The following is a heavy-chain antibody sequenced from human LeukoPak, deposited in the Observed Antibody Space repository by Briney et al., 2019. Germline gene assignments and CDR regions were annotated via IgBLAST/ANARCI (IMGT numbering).Heavy chain of an antibody. CDR2: TYYRSKWYN. V-gene: IGHV6-1*01. CDR1: VDIDSRNSAA. J-gene: IGHJ4*02. CDR3: AREYYDVLTGYQYERRFYY. Sequence: SQTLSLTHAISVDIDSRNSAAWNWIRQSPSRGLEWLGRTYYRSKWYNDYAVYVKSRITTNPDTSKNQFSLQLNSVTPEDTAVYYCAREYYDVLTGYQYERRFYYWGQGTLVTVSS. D-gene: IGHD3-9*01.